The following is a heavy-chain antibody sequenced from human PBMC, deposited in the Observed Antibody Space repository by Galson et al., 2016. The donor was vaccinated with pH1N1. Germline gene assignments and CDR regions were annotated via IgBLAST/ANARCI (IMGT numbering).Heavy chain of an antibody. V-gene: IGHV3-30*04. CDR3: ARDSEYSGHEGFH. CDR1: GFTFTSYA. CDR2: ILYDGTNE. Sequence: SLRLSCAASGFTFTSYATHWVRQAPGKGLEWVAVILYDGTNEYYADPVKGRFTISRDKTQSTVYLQMNSLRTEDTAVYYCARDSEYSGHEGFHWAQGTLVIVSS. J-gene: IGHJ4*02. D-gene: IGHD5-12*01.